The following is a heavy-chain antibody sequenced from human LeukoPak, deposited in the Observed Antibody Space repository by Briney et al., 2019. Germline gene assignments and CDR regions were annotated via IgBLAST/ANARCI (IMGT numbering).Heavy chain of an antibody. CDR3: AETMGNYYDSSGRFDY. Sequence: GGSLRLSCAASGFTFSSYAMSWVRQAPGKGLEWVSAISGSGGSTYYADSVKGRFTISRDNSKNTLYLQMNSLRAEDTAVYYCAETMGNYYDSSGRFDYWGQGTLVTVSS. CDR2: ISGSGGST. D-gene: IGHD3-22*01. J-gene: IGHJ4*02. V-gene: IGHV3-23*01. CDR1: GFTFSSYA.